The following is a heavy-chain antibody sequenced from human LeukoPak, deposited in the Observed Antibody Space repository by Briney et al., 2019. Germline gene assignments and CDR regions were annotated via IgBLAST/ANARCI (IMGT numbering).Heavy chain of an antibody. CDR2: ISSSSSYI. CDR1: GFTFTSYS. D-gene: IGHD3-10*01. Sequence: AGGSLRLSCAASGFTFTSYSMNWVRQAPGKGLEWVSSISSSSSYIYYADSVKGRFTISRDNSKNTLYQQMNSLRAEDTAVYYCAKSHYYGSGSYSSGYNWFDPWGQGTLVTVSS. J-gene: IGHJ5*02. V-gene: IGHV3-21*01. CDR3: AKSHYYGSGSYSSGYNWFDP.